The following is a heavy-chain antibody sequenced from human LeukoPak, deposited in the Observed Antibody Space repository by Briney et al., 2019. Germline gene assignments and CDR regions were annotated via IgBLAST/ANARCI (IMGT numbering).Heavy chain of an antibody. CDR1: GFPFSSYA. V-gene: IGHV3-30*14. CDR2: ISYDGSNR. J-gene: IGHJ6*02. Sequence: GSLRLSCAASGFPFSSYAMHWVRQAPGKGLEWVAVISYDGSNRYYADPVKGRFTISRDNSKNTLYLQMNSLRAEDTAVYYCARDGEGPSPYYYGMDVWGQGTTVTVSS. CDR3: ARDGEGPSPYYYGMDV. D-gene: IGHD7-27*01.